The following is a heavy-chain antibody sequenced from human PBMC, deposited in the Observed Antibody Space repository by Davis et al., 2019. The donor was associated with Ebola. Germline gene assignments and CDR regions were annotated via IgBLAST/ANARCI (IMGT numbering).Heavy chain of an antibody. CDR3: ARSMRYYGMDV. J-gene: IGHJ6*04. V-gene: IGHV4-59*06. Sequence: MPSETLSLTCTVSGGSISSYYWSWIRQPPGKGLEWIGYIYYSGSTYYNPSLKSRVTISVDTSKNQFSLKLSSVTAADTAVYYCARSMRYYGMDVWGKGTTVTVSS. D-gene: IGHD2-8*01. CDR2: IYYSGST. CDR1: GGSISSYY.